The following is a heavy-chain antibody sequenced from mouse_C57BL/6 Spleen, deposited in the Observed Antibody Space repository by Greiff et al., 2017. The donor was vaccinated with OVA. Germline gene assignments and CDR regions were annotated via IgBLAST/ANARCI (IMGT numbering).Heavy chain of an antibody. V-gene: IGHV1-80*01. CDR1: GYAFSSYW. CDR3: ARQRSDD. Sequence: QVQLQHSGAELVKPGASVKISCKASGYAFSSYWMNWVKQRPGKGLEWIGKIYPGAGDTNYNEKFKGKATLTADKSSSTADMQLSRLTSEDSAVYFCARQRSDDWGQGTTLTVSS. J-gene: IGHJ2*01. CDR2: IYPGAGDT.